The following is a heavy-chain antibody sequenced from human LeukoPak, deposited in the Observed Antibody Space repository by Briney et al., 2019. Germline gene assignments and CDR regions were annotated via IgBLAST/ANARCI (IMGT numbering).Heavy chain of an antibody. CDR1: GFTFSSYA. CDR3: ARGEGHNGGSYLN. J-gene: IGHJ4*02. V-gene: IGHV3-23*01. CDR2: ISGSGGST. Sequence: TGGSLRLSCAASGFTFSSYAMSWVRQAPGKGLDWVSAISGSGGSTYYADSVKGRFTISRDNSKNTLYLQMNSLRAEDTAVYYCARGEGHNGGSYLNWGQGTLVTVSS. D-gene: IGHD1-26*01.